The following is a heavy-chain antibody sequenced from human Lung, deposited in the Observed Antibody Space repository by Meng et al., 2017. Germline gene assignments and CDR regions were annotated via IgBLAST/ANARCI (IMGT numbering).Heavy chain of an antibody. Sequence: QVQLVQSGAEVKRPGASVKVSCRTYGYPFTQDAVHWVCQAPGQRLEWMGWMYTNNGNTKSSQKFQGRVTMTRDTSASTAYMELSSLRSEDTAVYYCARGDYGGWPDPWGQGTLVTVSS. D-gene: IGHD4-17*01. CDR2: MYTNNGNT. CDR3: ARGDYGGWPDP. V-gene: IGHV1-3*04. J-gene: IGHJ5*02. CDR1: GYPFTQDA.